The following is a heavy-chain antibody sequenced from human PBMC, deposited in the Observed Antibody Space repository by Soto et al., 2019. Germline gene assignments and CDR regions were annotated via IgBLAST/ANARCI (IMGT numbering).Heavy chain of an antibody. D-gene: IGHD4-4*01. CDR3: ARAYSNPHWYFDL. CDR2: IYHSGST. CDR1: GYSISSGYY. Sequence: PSETLSLTCAVSGYSISSGYYRGWIRQPPGKGLEWIGSIYHSGSTYYNPSLKSRVTISVDTSKNQFSLKLSSVTAADTAVYYCARAYSNPHWYFDLWGRGTLVTVSS. J-gene: IGHJ2*01. V-gene: IGHV4-38-2*01.